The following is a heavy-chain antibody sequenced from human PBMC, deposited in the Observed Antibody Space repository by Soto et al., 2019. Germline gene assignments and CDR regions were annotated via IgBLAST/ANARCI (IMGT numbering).Heavy chain of an antibody. D-gene: IGHD3-10*01. Sequence: PSETLSLTCAVYGGSFSGYYWSWIRQPPGKGLEWIGEINHSGSTNYNPSLKSRVTISVYTSKNQFSMKLSSVTAADTAVYYCARVGVTMVRGVIMGGDYYYGMDVWGQGTTVTVSS. J-gene: IGHJ6*02. CDR3: ARVGVTMVRGVIMGGDYYYGMDV. V-gene: IGHV4-34*01. CDR2: INHSGST. CDR1: GGSFSGYY.